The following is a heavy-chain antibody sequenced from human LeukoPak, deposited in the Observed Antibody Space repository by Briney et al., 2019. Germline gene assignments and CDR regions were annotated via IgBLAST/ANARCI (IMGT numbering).Heavy chain of an antibody. CDR2: ISAYNGNT. CDR3: ARGVGDDYGIYYYYYMDV. CDR1: GYTFTSYG. Sequence: ASVKVSCKASGYTFTSYGISWVRQAPGQGLEWMGWISAYNGNTNYAQKLQGRVTMTTDTSTSTAYMELRSLRSDDTVVYYCARGVGDDYGIYYYYYMDVWGKGTTVTVSS. J-gene: IGHJ6*03. D-gene: IGHD4-17*01. V-gene: IGHV1-18*01.